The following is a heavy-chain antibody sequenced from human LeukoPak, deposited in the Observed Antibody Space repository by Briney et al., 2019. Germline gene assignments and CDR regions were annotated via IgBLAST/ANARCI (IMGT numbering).Heavy chain of an antibody. V-gene: IGHV4-61*02. CDR3: ARDRGITTARGVPSWFDP. CDR2: IHSTGGP. Sequence: SETLSLTCTVSGGSINSSAYYWTWIRQPAGKGLEWIGRIHSTGGPSYNPSLKSRITISIDASKNQFSLKLTSVSAADSAVYYCARDRGITTARGVPSWFDPWGQGTLVTVSS. CDR1: GGSINSSAYY. J-gene: IGHJ5*02. D-gene: IGHD3-10*01.